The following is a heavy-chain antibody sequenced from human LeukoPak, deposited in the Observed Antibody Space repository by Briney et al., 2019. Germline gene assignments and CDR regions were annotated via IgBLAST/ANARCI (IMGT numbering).Heavy chain of an antibody. CDR3: ARAAIVVVPAAIRGWWFDP. CDR2: INPSGGST. D-gene: IGHD2-2*02. J-gene: IGHJ5*02. Sequence: ASVKVSCTASGYTFTSYYMHWVRQAPGQGLEWMGIINPSGGSTSYAQKFQGRVTMTRDTSTSTVYMELSSLRSEDTAVYYCARAAIVVVPAAIRGWWFDPWGQGTLVTVFS. CDR1: GYTFTSYY. V-gene: IGHV1-46*01.